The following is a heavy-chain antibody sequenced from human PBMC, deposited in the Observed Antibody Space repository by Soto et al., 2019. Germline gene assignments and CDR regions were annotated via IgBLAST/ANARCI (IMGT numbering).Heavy chain of an antibody. CDR1: GGTFYSFG. Sequence: SVKVSCYXSGGTFYSFGINWVRQAPGQGLEWMGGIIPFSDSPKYAPRFRGRLTITADESTSTVYMDLRSLRSQDTALYYCASTSTYPKSFSGTSKPLEHWGQGTLVTVSS. CDR2: IIPFSDSP. J-gene: IGHJ4*02. CDR3: ASTSTYPKSFSGTSKPLEH. D-gene: IGHD1-26*01. V-gene: IGHV1-69*13.